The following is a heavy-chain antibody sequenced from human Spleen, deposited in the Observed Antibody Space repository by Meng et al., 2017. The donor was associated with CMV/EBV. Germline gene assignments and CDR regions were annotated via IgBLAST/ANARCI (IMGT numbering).Heavy chain of an antibody. V-gene: IGHV1-2*02. CDR3: ARVKRYCTGGSCSSTGYYGMDV. CDR1: GYTFSNYG. CDR2: INPNSGGT. Sequence: ASVKVSCKASGYTFSNYGITWVRQAPGQGLEWMGWINPNSGGTNYAQKFQGRVTMTRDTSITTAYMELSRLRSDDMAVYYCARVKRYCTGGSCSSTGYYGMDVWGQGTTVTVSS. J-gene: IGHJ6*02. D-gene: IGHD2-15*01.